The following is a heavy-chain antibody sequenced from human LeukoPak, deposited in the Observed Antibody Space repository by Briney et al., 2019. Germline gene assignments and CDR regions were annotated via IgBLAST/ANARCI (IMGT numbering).Heavy chain of an antibody. J-gene: IGHJ4*02. V-gene: IGHV4-4*07. Sequence: SETLSLTCTVSGGSISSYYWSWIRQPAGKGLEWIGRIYTSGSTNYNPSLKSRVTISVDTSKNQFSLKLSSVTAADTAVYYCAREGDARGYSYGYHYWGQGTLVTVSS. CDR3: AREGDARGYSYGYHY. D-gene: IGHD5-18*01. CDR2: IYTSGST. CDR1: GGSISSYY.